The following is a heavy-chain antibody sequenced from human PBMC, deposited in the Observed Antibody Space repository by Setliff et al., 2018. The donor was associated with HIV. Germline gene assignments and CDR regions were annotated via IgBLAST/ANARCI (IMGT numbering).Heavy chain of an antibody. J-gene: IGHJ4*02. CDR2: INHSGST. CDR3: ARARYYYDPDNTGSSGEYFDY. CDR1: GESFSYYF. V-gene: IGHV4-34*01. D-gene: IGHD3-22*01. Sequence: TLSLTCAVYGESFSYYFWSWVRQPPGKGLEWIGEINHSGSTNYNPSLKSRVTISIDTSKNQFSLNLSSLTAADTAIYYCARARYYYDPDNTGSSGEYFDYWAREPWSPSPQ.